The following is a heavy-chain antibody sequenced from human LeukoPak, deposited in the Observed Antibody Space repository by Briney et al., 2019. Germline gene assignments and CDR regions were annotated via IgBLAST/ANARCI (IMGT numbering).Heavy chain of an antibody. CDR1: GFTFSSYS. D-gene: IGHD1-1*01. V-gene: IGHV3-21*01. CDR2: ISSSSSYI. Sequence: GGSLRLSCAASGFTFSSYSMNWVRQAPGKGLEWVSSISSSSSYIYYADSVKGRFTFSRDNAKNSLYLQMNSLRAEDTAVYYCATAPVSGPDYWGQGTLVTVSS. J-gene: IGHJ4*02. CDR3: ATAPVSGPDY.